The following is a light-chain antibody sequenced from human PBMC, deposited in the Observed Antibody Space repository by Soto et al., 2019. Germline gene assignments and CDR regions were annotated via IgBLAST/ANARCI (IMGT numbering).Light chain of an antibody. CDR2: EVS. V-gene: IGLV2-8*01. J-gene: IGLJ1*01. CDR3: SSSAGSNNLGV. CDR1: SSDVGGYNY. Sequence: QSALTQPPSASGSPGQSVTISCTGTSSDVGGYNYVSWYQQHPGKAPKLMIYEVSKRPSGVPDRFSGSKSGNTASLTVSGLQAEDEAYYYCSSSAGSNNLGVFGTGTKLTVL.